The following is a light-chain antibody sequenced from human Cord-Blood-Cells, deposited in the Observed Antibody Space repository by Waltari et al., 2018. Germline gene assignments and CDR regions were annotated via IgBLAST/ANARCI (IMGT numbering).Light chain of an antibody. CDR1: SNDVGRYNL. CDR3: CSYAGSSTWV. V-gene: IGLV2-23*01. Sequence: QSALTQPASVSGSPGQAVTLPSTGTSNDVGRYNLVPWYQQPPGKAPKLMIYEGSKRPSGVSNRFSGSKSGNSASLTIAGLQAEDEADYYCCSYAGSSTWVFGGWTKLTVL. CDR2: EGS. J-gene: IGLJ3*02.